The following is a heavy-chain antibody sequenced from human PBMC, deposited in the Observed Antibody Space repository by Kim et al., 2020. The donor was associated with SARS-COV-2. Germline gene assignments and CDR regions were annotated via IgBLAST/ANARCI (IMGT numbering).Heavy chain of an antibody. D-gene: IGHD3-22*01. J-gene: IGHJ3*02. V-gene: IGHV4-30-4*01. CDR3: ARVIVVVPSAFDI. Sequence: SETLSLTCTVSGGSISSGDYYWSWIRQPPGKGLEWIGYIYYSGSTYYNPSLKSRVTISVDTSKNQFSLKLSSVTAADTAVYYCARVIVVVPSAFDIWGQGTMVTVSS. CDR2: IYYSGST. CDR1: GGSISSGDYY.